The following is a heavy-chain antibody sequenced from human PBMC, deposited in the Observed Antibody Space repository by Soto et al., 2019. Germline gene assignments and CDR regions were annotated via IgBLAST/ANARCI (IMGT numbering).Heavy chain of an antibody. CDR2: ISYDGSNK. J-gene: IGHJ4*02. Sequence: PGGSLRLSCAASGFTFSSYGMHWVRQAPGKGLEWVAVISYDGSNKYYADSVKGRFTISRDNSKNTLYLQMNSLRAEDTAVYYCAKSIGSYWTGGFDYWGQGTLVTVSS. D-gene: IGHD1-26*01. CDR1: GFTFSSYG. V-gene: IGHV3-30*18. CDR3: AKSIGSYWTGGFDY.